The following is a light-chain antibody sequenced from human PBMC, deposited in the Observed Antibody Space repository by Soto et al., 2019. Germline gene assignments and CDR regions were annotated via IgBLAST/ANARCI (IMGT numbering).Light chain of an antibody. V-gene: IGKV3-15*01. CDR2: GAY. J-gene: IGKJ1*01. CDR3: QQYGTWWT. CDR1: QSVRSN. Sequence: EIVMTQSPATLSVSPGERATLSCRASQSVRSNLAWYQQKPGQAPRLLIYGAYTSATAIQARFSGSGSGTEFTLTISSLQSEDFAVYFCQQYGTWWTFGQGTKVEIK.